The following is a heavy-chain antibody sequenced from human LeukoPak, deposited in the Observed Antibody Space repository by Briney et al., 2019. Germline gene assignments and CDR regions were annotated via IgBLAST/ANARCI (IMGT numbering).Heavy chain of an antibody. J-gene: IGHJ6*03. CDR2: IIPIFGTA. CDR3: ATGGADIVVVPAAPLLYYVDV. V-gene: IGHV1-69*13. CDR1: GGTFSSYA. Sequence: SVKVSCKASGGTFSSYAISWVRQAPGQGLEWMGGIIPIFGTANYAQKFQGRVAITADESTSTAYMELSSLRSEDTAVYYCATGGADIVVVPAAPLLYYVDVWGKGTTVT. D-gene: IGHD2-2*01.